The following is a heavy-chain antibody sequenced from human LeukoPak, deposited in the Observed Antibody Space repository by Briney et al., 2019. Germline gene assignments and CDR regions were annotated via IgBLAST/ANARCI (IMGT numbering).Heavy chain of an antibody. Sequence: SETLSCKASVYGDTIGSSHCYRHGIRQPAGKGLEWIGRIYPVSGSSSYNPSLQSRATILEDRSRNQFSLNLNAVTASDTALYFGARERTVHWVIEFWDQGIQVTVSS. J-gene: IGHJ4*02. CDR3: ARERTVHWVIEF. CDR1: GDTIGSSHCY. D-gene: IGHD3-22*01. CDR2: IYPVSGSS. V-gene: IGHV4-61*02.